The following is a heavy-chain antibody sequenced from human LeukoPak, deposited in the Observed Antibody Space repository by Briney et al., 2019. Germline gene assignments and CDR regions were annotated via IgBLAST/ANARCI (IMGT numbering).Heavy chain of an antibody. Sequence: PSETLSLTCTVSGGSVSSYYWSWIRQPPGKGLEWIGYIYYSGSTNYNPSLKSQVTISVDTSKNQFSLKLSSATAADTAVYYCARQRGSRDYYYYMDVWGKGTTVTVSS. D-gene: IGHD5-12*01. CDR1: GGSVSSYY. J-gene: IGHJ6*03. CDR2: IYYSGST. V-gene: IGHV4-59*02. CDR3: ARQRGSRDYYYYMDV.